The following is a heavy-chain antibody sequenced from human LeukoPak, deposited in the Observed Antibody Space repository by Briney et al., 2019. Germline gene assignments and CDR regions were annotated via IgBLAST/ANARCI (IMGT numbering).Heavy chain of an antibody. CDR3: ATYYGSGRGAFDI. CDR2: IYSGGST. J-gene: IGHJ3*02. CDR1: GFTFSSYS. V-gene: IGHV3-53*01. D-gene: IGHD3-10*01. Sequence: QTGGSLRLSCAASGFTFSSYSMNWVRQAPGKGLEWVSVIYSGGSTSYADSVKGRFTISRDNSKNTLYLQMNSLRAEDTAVYYCATYYGSGRGAFDIWGQGTMVTVSS.